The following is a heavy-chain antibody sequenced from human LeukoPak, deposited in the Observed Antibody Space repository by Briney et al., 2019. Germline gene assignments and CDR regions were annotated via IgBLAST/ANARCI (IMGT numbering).Heavy chain of an antibody. CDR1: GFTFSSHG. V-gene: IGHV3-33*01. J-gene: IGHJ4*02. CDR3: ARGEDQLDY. CDR2: IWYDGSNK. Sequence: GGSLRLSCAASGFTFSSHGMHWVRQAPGKGLEWVAVIWYDGSNKYYADSVKGRFTISRDNSKNMVSLRMNRLRAEDTAVYYCARGEDQLDYWGQGTLVTVSS.